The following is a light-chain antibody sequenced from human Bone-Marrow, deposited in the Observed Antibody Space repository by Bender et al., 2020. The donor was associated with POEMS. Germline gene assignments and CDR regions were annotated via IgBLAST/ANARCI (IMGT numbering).Light chain of an antibody. CDR1: SGDIGGYNY. CDR3: CSYAGSSTWV. CDR2: DVS. Sequence: QSALTQPASVSGSPGQSVTISCTGTSGDIGGYNYISWYQQHPGEAPKLMIYDVSDRPSGVSPRFSGSKSGSTASLSISGLQAEDEADYYCCSYAGSSTWVFGGGTKLTVL. V-gene: IGLV2-23*02. J-gene: IGLJ3*02.